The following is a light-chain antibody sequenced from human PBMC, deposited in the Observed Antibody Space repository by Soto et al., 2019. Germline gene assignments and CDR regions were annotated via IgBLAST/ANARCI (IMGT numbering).Light chain of an antibody. CDR3: CSSTSGGTFV. Sequence: QSVLTQPASVSGSPGQSIAISCTGTSSDVGGYNYVSWHQQHPGKAPKVLISVVSNRPSGVSNRFSGSKSGNTASLTISGLQADDEADYYCCSSTSGGTFVFGSGTKLTVL. CDR1: SSDVGGYNY. V-gene: IGLV2-14*01. CDR2: VVS. J-gene: IGLJ1*01.